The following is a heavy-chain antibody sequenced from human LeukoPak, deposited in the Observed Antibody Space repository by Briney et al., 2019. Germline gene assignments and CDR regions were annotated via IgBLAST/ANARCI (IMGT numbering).Heavy chain of an antibody. CDR1: RFTFSSYA. V-gene: IGHV3-23*01. CDR3: AKDRPFGDFRRRDPDF. D-gene: IGHD4-17*01. J-gene: IGHJ4*02. CDR2: ITGHGGTT. Sequence: PGVSLRLSCAASRFTFSSYAMSWVRQAPGKGLEWVSSITGHGGTTYYADSVRGRFTVSRDNSNNTLYLQMNSLRAEDTAVYYCAKDRPFGDFRRRDPDFWGQGTLVTVSS.